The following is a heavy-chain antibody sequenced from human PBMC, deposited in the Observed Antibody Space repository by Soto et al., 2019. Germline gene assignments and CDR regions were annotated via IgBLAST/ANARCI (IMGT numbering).Heavy chain of an antibody. CDR2: ISYDGNNE. Sequence: GGSLRLSCAASGFTFSSYAMQWVRQAPGKGLEWVALISYDGNNEYYADSVKGRFTISRDNSKNTVYLQMNRLRPEDTAVYYCARAGLIYDSSGLYAFDVWGQRKMVTVSS. V-gene: IGHV3-30-3*01. CDR1: GFTFSSYA. D-gene: IGHD3-22*01. CDR3: ARAGLIYDSSGLYAFDV. J-gene: IGHJ3*01.